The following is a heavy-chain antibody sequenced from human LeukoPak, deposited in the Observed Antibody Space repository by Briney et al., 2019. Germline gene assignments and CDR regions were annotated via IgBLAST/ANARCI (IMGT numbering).Heavy chain of an antibody. V-gene: IGHV4-39*01. J-gene: IGHJ4*02. CDR2: IYYSGST. CDR1: GGSISSSSYY. CDR3: ARGLRMVRGAFVESIDY. Sequence: SETLSLTCTVSGGSISSSSYYWGWFRQPPGKGLEWIGSIYYSGSTYYNPSLKSRVTISVDKSKNQFSLTLSSVTAADTDMYYCARGLRMVRGAFVESIDYWGQGTLVTVSS. D-gene: IGHD3-10*01.